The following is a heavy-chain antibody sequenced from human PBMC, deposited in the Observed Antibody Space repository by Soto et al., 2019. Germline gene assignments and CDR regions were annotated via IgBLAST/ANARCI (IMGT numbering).Heavy chain of an antibody. CDR2: IYPGHSAT. V-gene: IGHV5-51*01. J-gene: IGHJ6*02. CDR3: PTCESAPEPSIDYRDYGCRGMDV. D-gene: IGHD4-17*01. CDR1: GCSFSSQW. Sequence: RECLKISWKGSGCSFSSQWIGWVPQMPGKGLQWYGIIYPGHSATRYSPSCQGPVTISADSAICTAYLRASSLNASATAKYYCPTCESAPEPSIDYRDYGCRGMDVWGQAPTVPLSS.